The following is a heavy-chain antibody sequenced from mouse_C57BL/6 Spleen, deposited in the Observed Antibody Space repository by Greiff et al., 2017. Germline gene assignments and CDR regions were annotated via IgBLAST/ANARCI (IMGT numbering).Heavy chain of an antibody. V-gene: IGHV8-5*01. Sequence: QVTLKVSGPGILQPSQTLSLTCSFSGFSLRTSNMGIGWIRQPSGKGLEWLAHLWWTDDKYYNPSLKSRPTISKDTSNNQVFLKITSVDTADTATYYCAQMDLITTQDYYYAMDYWGQGTSVTVSS. CDR1: GFSLRTSNMG. CDR2: LWWTDDK. CDR3: AQMDLITTQDYYYAMDY. J-gene: IGHJ4*01. D-gene: IGHD1-1*01.